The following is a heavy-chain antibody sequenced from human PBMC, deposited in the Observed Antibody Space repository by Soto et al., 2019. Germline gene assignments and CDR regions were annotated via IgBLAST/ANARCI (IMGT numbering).Heavy chain of an antibody. V-gene: IGHV3-30-3*01. CDR2: ISYDGSNK. CDR1: RFTFSSYA. CDR3: ARDKRDLRFLEWSYYFDY. Sequence: GGSLRLSCAVSRFTFSSYAMHWVRQAPGKGLEWVAVISYDGSNKYYADSVKGRFTISRDNSKNTLYLQLNSLRAEDTAVYYCARDKRDLRFLEWSYYFDYWGQGTLVTVSS. J-gene: IGHJ4*02. D-gene: IGHD3-3*01.